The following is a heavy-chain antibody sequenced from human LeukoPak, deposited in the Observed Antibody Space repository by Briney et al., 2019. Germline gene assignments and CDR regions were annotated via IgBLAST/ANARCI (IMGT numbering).Heavy chain of an antibody. J-gene: IGHJ3*02. CDR3: ARPDSSGWYGDAFDI. Sequence: ASVKVSCKASGGTFSSYAISWVRQAPGQGLEWMGGIIPIFGTANYAQKFQGRVTITADESTNTAYMELSSLRSEDTAVYYCARPDSSGWYGDAFDIWGQGTMVTVSS. CDR2: IIPIFGTA. V-gene: IGHV1-69*13. CDR1: GGTFSSYA. D-gene: IGHD6-19*01.